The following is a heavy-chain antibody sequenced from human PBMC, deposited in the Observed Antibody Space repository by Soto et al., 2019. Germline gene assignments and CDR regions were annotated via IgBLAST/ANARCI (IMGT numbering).Heavy chain of an antibody. Sequence: PSETLSLTCTVSGGSISSYYWSWIRQPPGKGLEWIGYIYYSGSTNYNPSLKSRVTISVDTSKNQFSLKLSSVTAADTAVYYCARLGIAVAGIFEGPYGEYFQHWGQGTLVTVSS. CDR2: IYYSGST. J-gene: IGHJ1*01. D-gene: IGHD6-19*01. CDR1: GGSISSYY. CDR3: ARLGIAVAGIFEGPYGEYFQH. V-gene: IGHV4-59*08.